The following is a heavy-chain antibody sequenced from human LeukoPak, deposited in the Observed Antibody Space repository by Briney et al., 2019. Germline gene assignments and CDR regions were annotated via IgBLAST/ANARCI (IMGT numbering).Heavy chain of an antibody. D-gene: IGHD2-2*01. V-gene: IGHV4-59*01. J-gene: IGHJ5*02. Sequence: SETLSLTCTVSGGSISSYHWSWIRQPPGKGLEWIGYIYYSGSTNYNPSLKSRVTISVDTSKNQFSLKLSSVTAADTAVYYCAGVVPAAMGLFDPWGQGTLVTVSS. CDR1: GGSISSYH. CDR3: AGVVPAAMGLFDP. CDR2: IYYSGST.